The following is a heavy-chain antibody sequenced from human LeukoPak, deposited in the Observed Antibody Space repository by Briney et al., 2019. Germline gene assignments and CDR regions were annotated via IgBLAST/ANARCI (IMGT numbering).Heavy chain of an antibody. V-gene: IGHV4-59*08. J-gene: IGHJ4*02. D-gene: IGHD3-22*01. CDR1: GGSISSYY. CDR2: IYYSGST. Sequence: SETLSLTCTVSGGSISSYYWSWIRQPPGKGLEWIGYIYYSGSTNYNPSLKSRVTISVDTSKNQFSLRLSSVTAADTAVYYCARNYYDSSGYDYWGQGTLVTVSS. CDR3: ARNYYDSSGYDY.